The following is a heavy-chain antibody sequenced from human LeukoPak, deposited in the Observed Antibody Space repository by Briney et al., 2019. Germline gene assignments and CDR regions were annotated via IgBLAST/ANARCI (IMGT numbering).Heavy chain of an antibody. CDR3: ARGPVGASHEPDY. CDR1: GGSISSYY. Sequence: SETLSLTCTVSGGSISSYYWSWIRQPVGKGLEWIGRIYPSGNTNYNPSLKSRVTMSVGTSRTQFSLKLSSVTAADTAVYYCARGPVGASHEPDYWGQGTLVTVSS. CDR2: IYPSGNT. J-gene: IGHJ4*02. D-gene: IGHD1-26*01. V-gene: IGHV4-4*07.